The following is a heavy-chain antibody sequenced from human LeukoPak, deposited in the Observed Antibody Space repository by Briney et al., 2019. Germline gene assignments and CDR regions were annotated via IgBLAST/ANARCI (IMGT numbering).Heavy chain of an antibody. Sequence: ASVKVSCKAPGYTFTSYYMHWVRRAPGQGLEWMGIINPSGGSTSYAQKFQGRVTMTRDTSTSTVYMELSSLRSEDTAVYYCAREFIEYQPYLDYWGQGTLITVSS. CDR1: GYTFTSYY. CDR2: INPSGGST. J-gene: IGHJ4*02. D-gene: IGHD2-2*01. V-gene: IGHV1-46*03. CDR3: AREFIEYQPYLDY.